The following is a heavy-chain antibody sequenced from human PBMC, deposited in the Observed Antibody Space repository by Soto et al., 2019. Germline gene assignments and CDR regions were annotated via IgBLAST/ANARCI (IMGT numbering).Heavy chain of an antibody. CDR2: ILYDGSNK. D-gene: IGHD3-3*01. CDR3: AKPEVKYYDFWSGYFDY. J-gene: IGHJ4*02. Sequence: QVQLVESGGGVVQPGRSLRLSCAASGFTFSSYGMHWVRQAPGKGLEWVALILYDGSNKNYADSVKGRFTISRDNSKNTLYRQMNSLRAEDTAVYYCAKPEVKYYDFWSGYFDYWGQGTLVTVSS. V-gene: IGHV3-30*18. CDR1: GFTFSSYG.